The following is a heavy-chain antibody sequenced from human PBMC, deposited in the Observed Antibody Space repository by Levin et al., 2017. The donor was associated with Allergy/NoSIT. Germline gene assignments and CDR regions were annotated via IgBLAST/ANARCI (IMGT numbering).Heavy chain of an antibody. Sequence: SQTLSLTCTVSGGSISSANWSWIRQPPGKGLEWIGYIYDTGNTNYNPSPKSRVTLSVDTSKNQFSLKLSSVTPADTAVYYCARFVGGSYRGFDYWGQGTLVTVSS. CDR2: IYDTGNT. CDR1: GGSISSAN. D-gene: IGHD3-16*02. V-gene: IGHV4-59*01. CDR3: ARFVGGSYRGFDY. J-gene: IGHJ4*02.